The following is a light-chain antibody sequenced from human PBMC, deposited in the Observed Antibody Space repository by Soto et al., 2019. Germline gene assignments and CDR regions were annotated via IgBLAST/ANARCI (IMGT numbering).Light chain of an antibody. CDR1: QSISSY. CDR3: QQYNSYSLT. J-gene: IGKJ1*01. CDR2: AAS. Sequence: IQMPHSPSSRAASVVDRVPITCRANQSISSYLNWYQNKPGKAPKLLIYAASSLHSGVPSRFSGSGSGTEFTLTISSLQPDDFATYYCQQYNSYSLTFGQGTKVDI. V-gene: IGKV1-39*01.